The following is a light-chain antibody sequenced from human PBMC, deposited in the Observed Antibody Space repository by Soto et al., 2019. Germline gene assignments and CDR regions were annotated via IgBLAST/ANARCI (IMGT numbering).Light chain of an antibody. CDR1: QTISNY. V-gene: IGKV1-39*01. Sequence: DIQMTQSPSSLSASLGDRVTITCRASQTISNYLNWYQQKPGKAPKLLIYASSTLQSGVPSRFSGSGSGTDFTLTISSLQPEDFVTYYCQQSYSTILTLGGGTKVEIK. J-gene: IGKJ4*01. CDR2: ASS. CDR3: QQSYSTILT.